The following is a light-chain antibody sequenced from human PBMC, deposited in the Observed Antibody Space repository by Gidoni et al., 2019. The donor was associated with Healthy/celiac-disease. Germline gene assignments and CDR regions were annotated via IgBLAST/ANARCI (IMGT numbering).Light chain of an antibody. CDR2: AAS. CDR3: QQSYSTPRT. J-gene: IGKJ2*01. Sequence: DIQMTQSPSSLSASVGDSVTITCRASQSISSYLNLYQQKPGKAPKLLIYAASSLQSGVPSRFSGRGFGTDFPLTISSLQPEDFATYYWQQSYSTPRTFGQGTKLEIK. CDR1: QSISSY. V-gene: IGKV1-39*01.